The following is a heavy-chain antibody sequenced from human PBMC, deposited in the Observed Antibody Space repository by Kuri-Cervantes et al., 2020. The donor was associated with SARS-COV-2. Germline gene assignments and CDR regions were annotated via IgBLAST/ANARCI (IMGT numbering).Heavy chain of an antibody. V-gene: IGHV4-34*01. Sequence: SETLSLTCAVYGGSFSGYYWSWIRQPPGKGLEWIGEINHSGSTNYNPSLKSRVTISVDTSKNQFSLSLSSATAADTALYHRARQRGSGLWTFDFWGQGTLVTVSS. J-gene: IGHJ4*02. CDR2: INHSGST. CDR3: ARQRGSGLWTFDF. CDR1: GGSFSGYY. D-gene: IGHD3-10*01.